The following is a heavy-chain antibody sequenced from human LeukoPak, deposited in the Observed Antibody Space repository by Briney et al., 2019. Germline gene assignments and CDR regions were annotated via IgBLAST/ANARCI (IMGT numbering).Heavy chain of an antibody. CDR3: ASLPIAAAGTGDN. CDR2: INHSGST. D-gene: IGHD6-13*01. CDR1: GGSFSGYY. Sequence: SETLSLTCAVYGGSFSGYYWSWIRQPPGKGMEWIGEINHSGSTNYNPSLKSRVTISVDTSKNQFSLKLSSVTAADTAVYYCASLPIAAAGTGDNWGQGTLVTVSS. V-gene: IGHV4-34*01. J-gene: IGHJ4*02.